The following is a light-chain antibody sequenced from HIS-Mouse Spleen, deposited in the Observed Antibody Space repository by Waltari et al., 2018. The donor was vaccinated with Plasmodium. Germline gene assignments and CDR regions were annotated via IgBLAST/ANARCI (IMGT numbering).Light chain of an antibody. V-gene: IGKV1-39*01. Sequence: DIQMTQSPSSLSASVGDRVTITCRASQSISSYLNWYQQKPGKAPKLLIYAASSLQSRVPSRFSGSGSGTDFTLTISRLQPEDVATYYGQQSYSTPPTFGGGTKVEIK. J-gene: IGKJ4*01. CDR1: QSISSY. CDR3: QQSYSTPPT. CDR2: AAS.